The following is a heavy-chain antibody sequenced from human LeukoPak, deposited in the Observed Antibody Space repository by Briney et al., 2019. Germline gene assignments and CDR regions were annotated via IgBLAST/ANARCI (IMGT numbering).Heavy chain of an antibody. Sequence: ASVKVSCKASGYTFTNYHINWVRQASGQGLEWMTWINPDTGDKGYARKFQDRVTITTDPSISTAYMELSSLSSEDTAVYFCARTTSMTASGYDYWGQGTLGTVSS. CDR3: ARTTSMTASGYDY. D-gene: IGHD2-21*02. CDR2: INPDTGDK. J-gene: IGHJ4*02. CDR1: GYTFTNYH. V-gene: IGHV1-8*03.